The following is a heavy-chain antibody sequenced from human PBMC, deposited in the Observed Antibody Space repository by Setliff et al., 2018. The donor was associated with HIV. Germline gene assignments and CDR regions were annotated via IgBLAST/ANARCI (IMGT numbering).Heavy chain of an antibody. Sequence: GESLKISCAASGFTFSVHGMHWLRRAPGKGLEWVAFINYDEASAYYADSVKGRFTISRDNSKNTLYLQMNSLRAEDTAVYYCGKDRYDNYVWGSYHGPDFWGQGTLVTVSS. CDR3: GKDRYDNYVWGSYHGPDF. CDR2: INYDEASA. CDR1: GFTFSVHG. D-gene: IGHD3-16*01. J-gene: IGHJ4*02. V-gene: IGHV3-30*02.